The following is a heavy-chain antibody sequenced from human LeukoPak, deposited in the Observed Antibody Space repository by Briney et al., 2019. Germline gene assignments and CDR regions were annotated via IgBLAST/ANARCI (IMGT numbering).Heavy chain of an antibody. J-gene: IGHJ4*02. CDR2: ISSSGSTI. CDR1: GFTFSSYE. D-gene: IGHD5-12*01. CDR3: ASQWLRETNFDY. V-gene: IGHV3-48*03. Sequence: GGSLRLSCAASGFTFSSYEMNWVRQAPGKGLERVSYISSSGSTIYYADSVKGRFTISRDNAKNSLYLQMNSLRAEDTAVYYRASQWLRETNFDYWGQGTLVTVSS.